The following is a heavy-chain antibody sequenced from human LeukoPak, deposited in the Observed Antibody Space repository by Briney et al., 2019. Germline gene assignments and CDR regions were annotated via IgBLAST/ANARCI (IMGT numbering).Heavy chain of an antibody. J-gene: IGHJ4*02. CDR2: IYHSGST. CDR3: ARAKVVPAATFDY. V-gene: IGHV4-4*02. CDR1: GGSISSSNW. D-gene: IGHD2-2*01. Sequence: PSGTLSLTCAVSGGSISSSNWWSWVRQPPGKGLEWIGEIYHSGSTNYNPSLKSRVTISVDKSKNQFSLKLSSATAADTAVYYCARAKVVPAATFDYWGQGTLVTVSS.